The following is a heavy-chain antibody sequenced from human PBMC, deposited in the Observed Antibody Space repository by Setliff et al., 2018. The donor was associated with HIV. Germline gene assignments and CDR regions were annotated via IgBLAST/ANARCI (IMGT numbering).Heavy chain of an antibody. CDR2: ISGSGGAI. Sequence: LRLSCAASGFTFSSYAMSWVRQAPGKGLEWVSAISGSGGAIKDAESVKGRFTISRDNSRNTLYLQMNSLRVEDTAVYYCAKLSGGSFYVNLYYYMDVWGKGTTVTVSS. J-gene: IGHJ6*03. V-gene: IGHV3-23*01. CDR3: AKLSGGSFYVNLYYYMDV. D-gene: IGHD1-26*01. CDR1: GFTFSSYA.